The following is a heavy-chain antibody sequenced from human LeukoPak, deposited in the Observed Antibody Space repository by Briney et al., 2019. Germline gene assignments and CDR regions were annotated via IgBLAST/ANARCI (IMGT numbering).Heavy chain of an antibody. CDR3: AGYCTNGVCGAD. CDR1: GGSISSYY. V-gene: IGHV4-4*07. CDR2: IYTSGST. J-gene: IGHJ4*02. D-gene: IGHD2-8*01. Sequence: PSETLSLTCTVPGGSISSYYWSWIRQPAGKGLEWIGRIYTSGSTNYNPSLKSRVTMSVDTSKNQFSLKLSSVTAADTAVYYCAGYCTNGVCGADWGQGTLVTVSS.